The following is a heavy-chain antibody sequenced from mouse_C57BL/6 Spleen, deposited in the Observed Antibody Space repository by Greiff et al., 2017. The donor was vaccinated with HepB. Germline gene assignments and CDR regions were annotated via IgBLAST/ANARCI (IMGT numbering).Heavy chain of an antibody. CDR2: IDPEDGDT. V-gene: IGHV14-1*01. Sequence: VQLQQSGAELVRPGASVKLSCTASGFNIKDYYMHWVKQRPEQGLEWIGRIDPEDGDTEYAPKFQGKATMTADTSSNTAYLQLSSLTSEDTAVYYCTKGGSGYEAFDYWAKAPLSQSPQ. CDR3: TKGGSGYEAFDY. CDR1: GFNIKDYY. J-gene: IGHJ2*01. D-gene: IGHD3-2*02.